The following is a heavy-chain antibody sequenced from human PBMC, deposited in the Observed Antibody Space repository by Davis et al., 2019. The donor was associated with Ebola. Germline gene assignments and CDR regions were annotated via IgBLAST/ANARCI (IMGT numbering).Heavy chain of an antibody. CDR2: IYYSGST. V-gene: IGHV4-61*05. J-gene: IGHJ4*02. CDR1: GGSISSSSYY. CDR3: ARFNYDSSGWYFDY. Sequence: MPSETLSLTCTVSGGSISSSSYYWGWIHQPPGKGLEWIGYIYYSGSTNYNPSLKSRVTISVDTSKNQFSLKLSSVTAADTAVYYCARFNYDSSGWYFDYWGQGTLVTVSS. D-gene: IGHD3-22*01.